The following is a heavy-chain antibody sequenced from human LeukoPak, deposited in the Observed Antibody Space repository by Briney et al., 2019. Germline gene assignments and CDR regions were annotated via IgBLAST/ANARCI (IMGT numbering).Heavy chain of an antibody. CDR3: ARRVTPNSFDY. J-gene: IGHJ4*02. CDR2: ISSSNSSI. Sequence: GGSLRFSCAASGFTFSSYSMNWVRQAPGKGLEWVSSISSSNSSIYYADSVKGRFTISRDNAKNSLYLQMNSLRAEDTAVYYCARRVTPNSFDYWGQGTLVTVSS. D-gene: IGHD2-21*02. CDR1: GFTFSSYS. V-gene: IGHV3-21*03.